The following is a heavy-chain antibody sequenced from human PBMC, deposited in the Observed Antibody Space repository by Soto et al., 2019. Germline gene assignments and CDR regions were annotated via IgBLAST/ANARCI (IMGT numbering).Heavy chain of an antibody. CDR2: IYYSGST. CDR1: GGSISSGGYY. J-gene: IGHJ6*02. V-gene: IGHV4-31*03. CDR3: ARGGLGYCSGGSCYSAELSRYYYGMDV. D-gene: IGHD2-15*01. Sequence: QVQLQESGPGLVKPSQTLSLTCTVSGGSISSGGYYWSWIRQHPGKGLEWIGYIYYSGSTYYNPSLKSRVTIAVDTSKNQFSLKLRSVTAGDTAVYYCARGGLGYCSGGSCYSAELSRYYYGMDVWGQGTTVTVSS.